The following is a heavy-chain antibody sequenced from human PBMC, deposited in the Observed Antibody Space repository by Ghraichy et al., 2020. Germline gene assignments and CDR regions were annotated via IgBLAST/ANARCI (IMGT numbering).Heavy chain of an antibody. D-gene: IGHD1-1*01. V-gene: IGHV3-48*03. Sequence: GGSLRLSCAASGFTFSSYEMNWVRQAPGKGLEWVSYISSSGSTIYYADSVKGRFTISRDNAKNSLYLQMNSLRAEDTAVYYCAREGGNWNDDISLSIYYYYYMDVWGKGTTVTVSS. J-gene: IGHJ6*03. CDR3: AREGGNWNDDISLSIYYYYYMDV. CDR1: GFTFSSYE. CDR2: ISSSGSTI.